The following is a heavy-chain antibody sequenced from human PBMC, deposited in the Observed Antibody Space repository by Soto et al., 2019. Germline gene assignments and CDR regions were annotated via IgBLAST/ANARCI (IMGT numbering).Heavy chain of an antibody. Sequence: GGSLRLSCAASGFTFSSYWMSWVRQAPGKGLEWVANIKQDGSEKYYVDSVKGRFTISRDNAKNSLYLQMNSLRAEDTVVYYCASTLTTASNYYDSSGYYSEYFQHWGQGTLVTVSS. CDR3: ASTLTTASNYYDSSGYYSEYFQH. CDR2: IKQDGSEK. J-gene: IGHJ1*01. V-gene: IGHV3-7*01. CDR1: GFTFSSYW. D-gene: IGHD3-22*01.